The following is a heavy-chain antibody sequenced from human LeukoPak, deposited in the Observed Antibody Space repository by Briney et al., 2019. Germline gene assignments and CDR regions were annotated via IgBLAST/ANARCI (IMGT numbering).Heavy chain of an antibody. D-gene: IGHD1-26*01. CDR1: GFTFSSYE. J-gene: IGHJ3*02. CDR3: ARDKGATSAFDI. CDR2: IGTSGSSI. V-gene: IGHV3-48*03. Sequence: PGGSLRLSCAASGFTFSSYEVSWVRQGPGKGLEWLSYIGTSGSSIYYADSVKGRFTISRDNGKRSLYLQMNSVRGEDTGVYFCARDKGATSAFDIWGQGTMVTVSS.